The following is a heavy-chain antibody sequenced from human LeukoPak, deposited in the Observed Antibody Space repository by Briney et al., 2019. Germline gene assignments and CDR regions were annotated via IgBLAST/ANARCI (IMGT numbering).Heavy chain of an antibody. CDR3: ARLGDGYNVKGFRRAFDI. J-gene: IGHJ3*02. CDR2: IYYSGST. V-gene: IGHV4-59*01. D-gene: IGHD5-24*01. Sequence: ETLSLTCTVSGGALSSDYCSCLRQPPGKGLERIGDIYYSGSTNYNPSLKSRVTLSADTSKHQFSLKLSSVTAADTAVYYCARLGDGYNVKGFRRAFDIWGQGTMVTVSS. CDR1: GGALSSDY.